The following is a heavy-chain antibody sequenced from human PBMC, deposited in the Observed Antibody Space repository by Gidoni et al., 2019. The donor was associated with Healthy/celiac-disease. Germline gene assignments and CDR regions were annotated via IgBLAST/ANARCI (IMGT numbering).Heavy chain of an antibody. CDR1: GFTFSSYS. CDR3: ARDIGDIVVVPADYYGMDV. V-gene: IGHV3-21*01. Sequence: EVQLVESGGGLVKPGGSLRLSCAASGFTFSSYSMNWVRQAPGKGLEWVSSISSSSSYIYYADSVKGRFTISRDNAKNSLYLKMNSLRAEDTAVYYCARDIGDIVVVPADYYGMDVWGQGTTVTVSS. D-gene: IGHD2-2*01. CDR2: ISSSSSYI. J-gene: IGHJ6*02.